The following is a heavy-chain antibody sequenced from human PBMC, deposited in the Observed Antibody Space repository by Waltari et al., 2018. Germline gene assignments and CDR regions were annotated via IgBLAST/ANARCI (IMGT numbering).Heavy chain of an antibody. D-gene: IGHD6-6*01. V-gene: IGHV3-30*18. Sequence: QVQLVESGGGVVQPGRSLRLSCAASGFTFSSYGMHWVRQAPGKGLEWVAVIWYDGSNKYYADSVKGRFTISRDNSKNTLYLQMNSLRAEDTAMYYCAKNAARPLGYFDYWGQGTLVTVSS. CDR3: AKNAARPLGYFDY. CDR2: IWYDGSNK. CDR1: GFTFSSYG. J-gene: IGHJ4*02.